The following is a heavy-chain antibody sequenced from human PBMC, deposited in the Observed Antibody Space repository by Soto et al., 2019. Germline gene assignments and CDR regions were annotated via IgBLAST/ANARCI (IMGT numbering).Heavy chain of an antibody. CDR3: ARWGTTGGLDV. V-gene: IGHV3-30*19. CDR1: GFTFRSYV. Sequence: QVQLVESGGGVVQPGTSLRVSCVGSGFTFRSYVIHWVRQAPGKGLEWVALTSYDGSDKYYDDSVRGRFTISRDNSRNTVDLQMDSQRLEDTALYYCARWGTTGGLDVWGQGTLVSVSS. D-gene: IGHD3-16*01. CDR2: TSYDGSDK. J-gene: IGHJ1*01.